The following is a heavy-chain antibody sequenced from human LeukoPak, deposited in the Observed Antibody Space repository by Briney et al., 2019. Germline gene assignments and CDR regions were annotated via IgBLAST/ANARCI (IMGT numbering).Heavy chain of an antibody. J-gene: IGHJ5*02. CDR2: INPNSGGT. V-gene: IGHV1-2*02. CDR3: ARVISGSYRYSNWFDP. Sequence: VSCKAXGYTFTXXYMHWVRQAPGQGLEWMGWINPNSGGTNYAQKFQGRVTMTRDTSISTAYMELSRLRSDDTAVYYCARVISGSYRYSNWFDPWGQGTLVTVSS. D-gene: IGHD1-26*01. CDR1: GYTFTXXY.